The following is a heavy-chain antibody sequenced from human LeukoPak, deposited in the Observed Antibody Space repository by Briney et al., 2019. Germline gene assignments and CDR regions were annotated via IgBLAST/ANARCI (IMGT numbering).Heavy chain of an antibody. D-gene: IGHD5-12*01. CDR1: GFPLSSYA. CDR3: AKGLGYYFDY. V-gene: IGHV3-23*01. Sequence: GGSLRLSCAASGFPLSSYAMSWVRQAPGKGLEWVSAISGSGGSTYYADSVKGRFTISRDNSKNTLYLQMNSLRAEDTAVYYCAKGLGYYFDYWGQGTLVTASS. CDR2: ISGSGGST. J-gene: IGHJ4*02.